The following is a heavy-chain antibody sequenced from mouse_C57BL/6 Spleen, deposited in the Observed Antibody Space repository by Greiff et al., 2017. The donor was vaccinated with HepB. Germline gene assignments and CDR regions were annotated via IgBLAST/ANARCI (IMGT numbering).Heavy chain of an antibody. J-gene: IGHJ1*03. CDR1: GFTFTDDY. CDR2: IRNKANGYTT. Sequence: EVHLVESGGGLVQPGGSLSLSCAASGFTFTDDYMSWVRQPPGKALEWLGFIRNKANGYTTEYSASVKGRFTISRDNSQSILYLQMNALRSEDSATYDCARYWGYYGDWYVDVWGTGTTVTVSS. V-gene: IGHV7-3*01. D-gene: IGHD1-1*01. CDR3: ARYWGYYGDWYVDV.